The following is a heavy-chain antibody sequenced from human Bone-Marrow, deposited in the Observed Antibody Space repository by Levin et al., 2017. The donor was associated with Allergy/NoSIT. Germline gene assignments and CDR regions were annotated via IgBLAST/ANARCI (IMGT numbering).Heavy chain of an antibody. CDR2: IYYSGST. V-gene: IGHV4-59*01. Sequence: SETLSLTCTVSGGSISSYYWSWIRQPPGKGLEWIGYIYYSGSTNYNPSLKSRVTISVDTSKNQFSLKLSSVTAADTAVYYCARGAATVTENNWFDPWGQGTLVTVSS. CDR3: ARGAATVTENNWFDP. D-gene: IGHD4-17*01. J-gene: IGHJ5*02. CDR1: GGSISSYY.